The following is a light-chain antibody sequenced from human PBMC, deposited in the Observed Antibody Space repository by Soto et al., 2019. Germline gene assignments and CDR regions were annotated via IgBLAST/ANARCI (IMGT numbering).Light chain of an antibody. CDR2: EVS. CDR1: RSDVGGYNY. V-gene: IGLV2-14*01. Sequence: QSVLTQPASVSGSPGQSLTISCTGTRSDVGGYNYVSWYQQHPGKAPKLMIYEVSHRPSGVSNRFSGSKSGNMASLTISGLQAEDEGEYYCSSYTSSNTLVFGAGTKVTVL. J-gene: IGLJ1*01. CDR3: SSYTSSNTLV.